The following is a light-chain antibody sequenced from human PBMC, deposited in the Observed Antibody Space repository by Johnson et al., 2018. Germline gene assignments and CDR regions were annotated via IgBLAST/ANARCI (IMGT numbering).Light chain of an antibody. J-gene: IGLJ1*01. CDR1: SSNIGNNY. CDR2: ENN. Sequence: QSVLTQPPSVSAAPGQKVTISCSGSSSNIGNNYVSWYKQLPGTAPKLLIYENNKRPSGIPDRFSGSKSGTSATLGITGLQTGDEADYYCGTWASSLSAGNVCGTGTKVTVL. CDR3: GTWASSLSAGNV. V-gene: IGLV1-51*02.